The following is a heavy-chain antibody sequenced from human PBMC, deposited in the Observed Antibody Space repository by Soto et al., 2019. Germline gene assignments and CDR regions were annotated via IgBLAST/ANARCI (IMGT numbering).Heavy chain of an antibody. D-gene: IGHD4-17*01. CDR3: ARVGPNDYGTNSHFDS. V-gene: IGHV6-1*01. CDR2: TYFRSKWYN. CDR1: GDSVSNNRAS. Sequence: PSQTLSLTCAISGDSVSNNRASWNWIRQSPSRGLEWLGRTYFRSKWYNDYEASVKSRLTINSDISKNQFSLQLSSVIPEDTAVYYCARVGPNDYGTNSHFDSWGQGTLVTVSS. J-gene: IGHJ5*01.